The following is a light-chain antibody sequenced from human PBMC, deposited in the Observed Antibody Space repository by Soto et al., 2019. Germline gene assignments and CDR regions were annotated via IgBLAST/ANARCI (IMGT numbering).Light chain of an antibody. CDR3: QQYHNWALWT. J-gene: IGKJ1*01. Sequence: EIVMTQSPDTLSVSPGARATLSCSASQSVTSKFAGYQQKPGQAPRLLIYGASTRATDIPARFSGSGYGTELTLPLSSRQSDEYAVYFCQQYHNWALWTCGQGTKVEIK. CDR1: QSVTSK. V-gene: IGKV3-15*01. CDR2: GAS.